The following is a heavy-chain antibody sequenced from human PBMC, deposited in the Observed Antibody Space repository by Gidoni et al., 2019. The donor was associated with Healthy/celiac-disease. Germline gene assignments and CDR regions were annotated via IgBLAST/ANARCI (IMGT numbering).Heavy chain of an antibody. J-gene: IGHJ4*02. CDR3: ARDATPYYYDSSGGFDY. Sequence: QVQLVESGGGVVQPGRSLRLSCAASGFPFSSYGMHWVRQAPGKGLEWVAVIWYDGSNKYYADSVKGRFTISRDNSKNTLYLQMNSLRAEDTAVYYCARDATPYYYDSSGGFDYWGQGTLVTVSS. CDR2: IWYDGSNK. V-gene: IGHV3-33*01. CDR1: GFPFSSYG. D-gene: IGHD3-22*01.